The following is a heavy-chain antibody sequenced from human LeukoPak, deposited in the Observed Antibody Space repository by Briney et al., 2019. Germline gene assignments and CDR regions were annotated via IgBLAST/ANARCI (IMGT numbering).Heavy chain of an antibody. J-gene: IGHJ4*02. CDR2: IYYSGST. V-gene: IGHV4-39*07. D-gene: IGHD3-9*01. CDR3: ARDGGNFDADY. CDR1: GGSISSSGYY. Sequence: SETLSLTCTVSGGSISSSGYYWGWIRQPPGKGLEWMGSIYYSGSTYYHPSLKSRVTISQDTFKNQFSLKLSSVTAADTAVYYCARDGGNFDADYWGQGTLVTVSS.